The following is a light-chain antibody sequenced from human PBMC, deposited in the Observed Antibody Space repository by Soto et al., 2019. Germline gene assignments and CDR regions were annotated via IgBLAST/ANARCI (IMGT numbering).Light chain of an antibody. CDR3: QQRKKWPYT. V-gene: IGKV3-11*01. J-gene: IGKJ2*01. CDR1: ENLGNY. CDR2: DAS. Sequence: DIVLTQSPATLSLSPGARATLSCRASENLGNYLLWFQQRPGRAPRLLIYDASNRASGIPARFSASGSGTDLTLTISRLETEDFAVFFCQQRKKWPYTFGQGTKLEIK.